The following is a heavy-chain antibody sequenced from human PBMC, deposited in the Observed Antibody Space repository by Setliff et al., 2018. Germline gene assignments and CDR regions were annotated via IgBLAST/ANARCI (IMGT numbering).Heavy chain of an antibody. Sequence: SGPTLVNPSQTLTLTCTFSGFSLYSTEVGVGWIRQPPGKALEWLALVYWDGDQRYSPSLNSRLSITKDSSKSQVFLTMTNMDPVDTATYYCALRRGNEWHLVRWFDPWGPGIQVTVSS. D-gene: IGHD6-6*01. CDR1: GFSLYSTEVG. CDR3: ALRRGNEWHLVRWFDP. V-gene: IGHV2-5*02. CDR2: VYWDGDQ. J-gene: IGHJ5*02.